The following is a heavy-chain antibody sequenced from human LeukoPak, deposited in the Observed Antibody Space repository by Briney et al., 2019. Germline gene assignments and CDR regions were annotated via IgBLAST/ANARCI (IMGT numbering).Heavy chain of an antibody. CDR3: ARVVSVDLIDY. D-gene: IGHD2-15*01. V-gene: IGHV3-21*01. CDR1: GFTFSSYW. Sequence: PGGSLRLSCAASGFTFSSYWMSWVRQAPGKGLEWVSAISGSGGSTYYADSVKGRFTISRDNAKNSLYLQMNSLRAEDTAVYYCARVVSVDLIDYWGQGTLVTVSS. J-gene: IGHJ4*02. CDR2: ISGSGGST.